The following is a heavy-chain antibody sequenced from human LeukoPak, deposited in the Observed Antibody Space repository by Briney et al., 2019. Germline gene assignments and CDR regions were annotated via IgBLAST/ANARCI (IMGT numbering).Heavy chain of an antibody. Sequence: GGSLRLSCAASGFTFTSHWMTWVRQAPGKGLEWVATIKQGGSEKYYADSVKGRFAVSRDDAKHSLYLQMNRLSAGDMAVYYCARGPNYGDRVDHLGSWGQGIKVSVSS. V-gene: IGHV3-7*01. J-gene: IGHJ4*02. CDR3: ARGPNYGDRVDHLGS. D-gene: IGHD4-17*01. CDR2: IKQGGSEK. CDR1: GFTFTSHW.